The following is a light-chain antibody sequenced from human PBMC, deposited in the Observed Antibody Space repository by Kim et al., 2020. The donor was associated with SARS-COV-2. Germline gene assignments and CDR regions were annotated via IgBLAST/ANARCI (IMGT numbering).Light chain of an antibody. J-gene: IGLJ3*02. CDR2: QDS. CDR3: QAWDSSIWV. Sequence: SYELTQPPSVSVSPGQTASITCSGDKLGDKYACWYQQKPGQSPVLVIYQDSKRPSGIPERFSRSNSGNTATLTISGTQAMDEADYYCQAWDSSIWVFGGGTQLTVL. V-gene: IGLV3-1*01. CDR1: KLGDKY.